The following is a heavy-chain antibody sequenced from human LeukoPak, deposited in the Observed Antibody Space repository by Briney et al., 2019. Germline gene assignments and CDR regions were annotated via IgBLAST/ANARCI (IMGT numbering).Heavy chain of an antibody. Sequence: PGGSLRLSCAASGFTFSSYAMSWVRQAPGKGLEWVSAISGSDSTYYADSVKGRFTISRDNSKNTLYLQMNSLRAEDTAVYYCARWVAFDIWGQGTMVTVSS. J-gene: IGHJ3*02. CDR3: ARWVAFDI. CDR1: GFTFSSYA. V-gene: IGHV3-23*01. D-gene: IGHD5-24*01. CDR2: ISGSDST.